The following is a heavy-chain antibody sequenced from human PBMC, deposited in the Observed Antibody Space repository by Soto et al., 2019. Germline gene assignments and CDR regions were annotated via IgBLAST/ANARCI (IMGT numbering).Heavy chain of an antibody. D-gene: IGHD6-19*01. Sequence: QVQLEQSGAEVRKPGASVKVSCKTSGYTFTDFDINWVRQAPGQGLEGMGWMNPDNGNTGYAQSFQGRISMTGNTSLSTVYMELSSLRSDDTAVYFCARKAGLHNYYYLDVWGKGTTVTVAS. CDR3: ARKAGLHNYYYLDV. J-gene: IGHJ6*03. CDR1: GYTFTDFD. V-gene: IGHV1-8*01. CDR2: MNPDNGNT.